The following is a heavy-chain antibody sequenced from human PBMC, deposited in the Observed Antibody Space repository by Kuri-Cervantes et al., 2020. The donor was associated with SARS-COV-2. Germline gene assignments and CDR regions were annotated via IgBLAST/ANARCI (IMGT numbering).Heavy chain of an antibody. Sequence: SETLSLTCTVSGGSISSYYWSWIRQPPGKGLEWIGEINHSGSINYNPSLKSRVTISVDTSKNQFSLKLSSVTAADTAVYYCARGRVGATPGRFVGSDYWGQGTLVTVSS. CDR1: GGSISSYY. CDR2: INHSGSI. D-gene: IGHD1-26*01. V-gene: IGHV4-34*01. J-gene: IGHJ4*02. CDR3: ARGRVGATPGRFVGSDY.